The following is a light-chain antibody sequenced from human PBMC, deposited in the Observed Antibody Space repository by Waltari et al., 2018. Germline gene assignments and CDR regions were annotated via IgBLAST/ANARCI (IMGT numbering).Light chain of an antibody. CDR3: QQYGSSPRT. J-gene: IGKJ1*01. V-gene: IGKV3-20*01. CDR1: QTVSSFY. CDR2: SAS. Sequence: ETVLTQSPGTLSLSPGERATLSCRASQTVSSFYLAWYQQKPGQAPRLLIYSASSRATCIPDRFSGSGSGTDFTLTISRLEPEDFAVYYCQQYGSSPRTFGQGTKVEIK.